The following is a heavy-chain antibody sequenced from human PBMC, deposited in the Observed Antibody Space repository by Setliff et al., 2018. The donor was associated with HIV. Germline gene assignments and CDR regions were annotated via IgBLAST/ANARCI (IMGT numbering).Heavy chain of an antibody. CDR1: GDSISNGRYY. CDR2: SYYSGSTSSGST. J-gene: IGHJ6*03. V-gene: IGHV4-31*03. Sequence: NPSETLSLTCTVSGDSISNGRYYWSWIRQRPGGGREWIGYSYYSGSTSSGSTSYNPYLMCRVTLSIDTSKNKFSLKLTSVTAADSAIYYCARGGGSRAATSSSYYMDVWGKVTTVTVSS. D-gene: IGHD2-15*01. CDR3: ARGGGSRAATSSSYYMDV.